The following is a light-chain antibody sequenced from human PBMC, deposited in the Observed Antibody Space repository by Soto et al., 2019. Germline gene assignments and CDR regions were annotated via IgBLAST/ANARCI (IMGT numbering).Light chain of an antibody. J-gene: IGKJ4*01. V-gene: IGKV3D-15*01. CDR1: QTVNNN. Sequence: QGRGTLTLYPGERATLSCRASQTVNNNYVALYQQKPGQAPRLLIFRASNKATGIPDRFSGSGSGTEFTLTISTLQSEDFAVYYCQQYSVWPLTFAGRTKV. CDR2: RAS. CDR3: QQYSVWPLT.